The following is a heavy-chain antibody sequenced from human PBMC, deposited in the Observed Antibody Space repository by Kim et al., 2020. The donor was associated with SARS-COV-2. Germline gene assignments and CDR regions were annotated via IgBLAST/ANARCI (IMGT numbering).Heavy chain of an antibody. D-gene: IGHD3-10*02. V-gene: IGHV3-30*04. CDR1: GFTFSSYA. Sequence: GRSLRLSCAASGFTFSSYAMHWVRQAPGKGLEWVAVISYDGSNKYYADSVKGRFTISRDNSKNTLYLQMNSLRAEDTDVYYCARELSGAGAYYYYYGMDVWGQGTTVTVS. CDR2: ISYDGSNK. CDR3: ARELSGAGAYYYYYGMDV. J-gene: IGHJ6*02.